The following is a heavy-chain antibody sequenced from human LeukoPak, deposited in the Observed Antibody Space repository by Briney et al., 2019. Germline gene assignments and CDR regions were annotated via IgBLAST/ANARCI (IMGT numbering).Heavy chain of an antibody. D-gene: IGHD6-19*01. CDR3: ARAVSGRFDY. J-gene: IGHJ4*02. CDR1: GGSMSPYH. CDR2: IYYSGST. V-gene: IGHV4-59*08. Sequence: PSETLSLTRTVSGGSMSPYHWGWIRQPPGKGLEWTGYIYYSGSTNYNPSLKSRVTISVGTSKNQFSLKLSSVTAADMAIYYCARAVSGRFDYWGQGTLVTVSS.